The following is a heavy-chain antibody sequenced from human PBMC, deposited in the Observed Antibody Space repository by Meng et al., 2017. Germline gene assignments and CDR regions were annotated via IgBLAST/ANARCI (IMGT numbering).Heavy chain of an antibody. J-gene: IGHJ4*02. CDR3: AREGYSYGYFN. D-gene: IGHD5-18*01. CDR2: INPNSGGT. CDR1: GYTFTGYY. Sequence: QVQLVQSGDEVRKPGASVKVSCKASGYTFTGYYMHWVRQAPGQGLEWMGRINPNSGGTNYAQKFQGRVTITADESTSTAYMELSSLRSEDTAVYYCAREGYSYGYFNWGQGTLVTVSS. V-gene: IGHV1-2*06.